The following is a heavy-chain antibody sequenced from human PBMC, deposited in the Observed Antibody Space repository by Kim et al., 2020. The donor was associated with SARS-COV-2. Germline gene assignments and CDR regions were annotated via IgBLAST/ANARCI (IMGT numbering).Heavy chain of an antibody. CDR2: ISWNSGSI. V-gene: IGHV3-9*01. Sequence: GGSLRLSCAASGFTFDDYAMHWVRQAPGKGLEWVSGISWNSGSIGYADSVKGRFTISRDNAKNSLYLQMNSLRAEDTALYYCAKDIFVGGVTTVTTLGYGMDVWGQGTTVTVSS. CDR3: AKDIFVGGVTTVTTLGYGMDV. D-gene: IGHD4-17*01. J-gene: IGHJ6*02. CDR1: GFTFDDYA.